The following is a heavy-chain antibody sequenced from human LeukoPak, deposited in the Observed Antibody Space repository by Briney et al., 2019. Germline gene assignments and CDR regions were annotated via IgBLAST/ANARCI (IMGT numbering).Heavy chain of an antibody. CDR1: GFTFDDYA. V-gene: IGHV3-9*01. Sequence: GGSLRLSCAASGFTFDDYAMHWVRQAPGRGLEWGSSINWNSATIAYADSVKGRFTISRDNAKNSLSLQMNSLRPDDTAFYYCAKATYSTSPGYFFDYWGQGTLVTVSS. CDR3: AKATYSTSPGYFFDY. J-gene: IGHJ4*02. CDR2: INWNSATI. D-gene: IGHD2-2*01.